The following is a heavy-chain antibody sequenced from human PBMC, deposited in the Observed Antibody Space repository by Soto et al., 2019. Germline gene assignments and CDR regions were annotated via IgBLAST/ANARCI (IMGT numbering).Heavy chain of an antibody. D-gene: IGHD3-10*01. Sequence: PSETLSLTCTVSGGSISSSSYYWGWIRQPPGKGLEWIGSIYYSGSTYYNPSLKSRVTISVDTSKNQFSLKLSSVTAADTAVYYCARIITMVRGVIPQDMNWFDPWGQGTLVTVSS. J-gene: IGHJ5*02. CDR1: GGSISSSSYY. CDR2: IYYSGST. V-gene: IGHV4-39*01. CDR3: ARIITMVRGVIPQDMNWFDP.